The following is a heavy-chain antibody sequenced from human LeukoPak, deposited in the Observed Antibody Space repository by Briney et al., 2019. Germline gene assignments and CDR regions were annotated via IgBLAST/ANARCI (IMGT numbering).Heavy chain of an antibody. CDR3: ARRVPSHLRIRYYQYYMDV. Sequence: GASVKVSCKASGGTFSSYAISWVRQAPGQGLEWMGWISTDNGNTNYAQKFQGRVTMTTDTSTSTAYMELRSLRSDDTAVYYCARRVPSHLRIRYYQYYMDVWGKGTTVTVSS. CDR1: GGTFSSYA. V-gene: IGHV1-18*01. D-gene: IGHD2-21*01. J-gene: IGHJ6*03. CDR2: ISTDNGNT.